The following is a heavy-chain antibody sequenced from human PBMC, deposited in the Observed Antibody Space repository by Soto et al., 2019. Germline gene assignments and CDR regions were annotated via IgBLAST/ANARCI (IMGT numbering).Heavy chain of an antibody. CDR3: ARQRTSVVTQAYFDV. Sequence: SEALSLTCTVTVYSISIISYYWGWIRHPPGKGLECIGSIYYSGSTYNNPSLRSRVSMSIDTSKDHFSLKLKSVTAADTALYFCARQRTSVVTQAYFDVWGPGSLVTVSS. CDR2: IYYSGST. J-gene: IGHJ4*02. CDR1: VYSISIISYY. D-gene: IGHD2-21*02. V-gene: IGHV4-39*01.